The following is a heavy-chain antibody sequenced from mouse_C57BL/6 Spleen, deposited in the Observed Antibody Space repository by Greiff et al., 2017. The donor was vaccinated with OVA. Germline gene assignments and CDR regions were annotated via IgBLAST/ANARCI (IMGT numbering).Heavy chain of an antibody. CDR3: ARGGGYDFYFDF. CDR2: IDPSDSYT. V-gene: IGHV1-59*01. D-gene: IGHD2-2*01. Sequence: QVQLQQPGAELVRPGTSVKLSCKASGYTFTSYWMHWVKQRPGQGLEWIGVIDPSDSYTNYNQKFKGKATLTVDTSSSTAYMQLSSLTSEDSAVYYCARGGGYDFYFDFWGQGTTLTVSS. CDR1: GYTFTSYW. J-gene: IGHJ2*01.